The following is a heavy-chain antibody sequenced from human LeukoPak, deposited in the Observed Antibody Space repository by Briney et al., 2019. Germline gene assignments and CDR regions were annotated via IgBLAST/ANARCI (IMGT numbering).Heavy chain of an antibody. D-gene: IGHD3-16*01. CDR3: ARAGQRGPPDAFDI. V-gene: IGHV3-7*01. CDR1: GFTFGSYW. Sequence: GGSLRLSCAASGFTFGSYWMSWVRQAPGKGLEWVANIKQDGSEKYYVDSVKGRFTISRDNAKNSLYLQMNSLRAEDTAVYYCARAGQRGPPDAFDIWGQGTMVTVSS. CDR2: IKQDGSEK. J-gene: IGHJ3*02.